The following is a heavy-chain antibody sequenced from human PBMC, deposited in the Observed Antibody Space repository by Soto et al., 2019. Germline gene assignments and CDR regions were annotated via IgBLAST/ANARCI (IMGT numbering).Heavy chain of an antibody. CDR3: ARDRYYGSGSYNHMDV. CDR2: INVASGKT. D-gene: IGHD3-10*01. Sequence: GASVKVSCKASGYTFTWYSMHWVRQAPGQRLEWMGWINVASGKTQYSQKFQGRVTIARDTSASTAYMELSSLRSEDTAVYYCARDRYYGSGSYNHMDVWGKGTTVTVSS. J-gene: IGHJ6*03. CDR1: GYTFTWYS. V-gene: IGHV1-3*01.